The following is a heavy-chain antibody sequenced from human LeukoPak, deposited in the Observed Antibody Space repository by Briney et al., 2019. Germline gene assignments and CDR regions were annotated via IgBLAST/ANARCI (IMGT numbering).Heavy chain of an antibody. J-gene: IGHJ4*02. CDR3: ARVTGYMIEDYFDY. CDR1: SYSINSNYY. V-gene: IGHV4-4*07. CDR2: IYTSGST. Sequence: SETLSLTCSVSSYSINSNYYWSWIRQPAGKGLEWIGRIYTSGSTNYNPSLKSRVTMSVDTSKNQFSLRLSSVTAADTAVYYCARVTGYMIEDYFDYWGQGTLVTVSS. D-gene: IGHD3-22*01.